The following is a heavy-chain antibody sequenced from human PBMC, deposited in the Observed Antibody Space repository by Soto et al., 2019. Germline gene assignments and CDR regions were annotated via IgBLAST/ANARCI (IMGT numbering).Heavy chain of an antibody. D-gene: IGHD2-15*01. CDR2: INDSGST. J-gene: IGHJ4*02. Sequence: SETLSLTCAVYGGSVRGSYWGWIRQPPGEGLEWIGEINDSGSTKYNPSLKSRVTISVDTPKNQFSLKLSSVTAADTAVYYCARSRVYCSGGSCYLPFDYWGQGTLVTVSS. CDR3: ARSRVYCSGGSCYLPFDY. V-gene: IGHV4-34*01. CDR1: GGSVRGSY.